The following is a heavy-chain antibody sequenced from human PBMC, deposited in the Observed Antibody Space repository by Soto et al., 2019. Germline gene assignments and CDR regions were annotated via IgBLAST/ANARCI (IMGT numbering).Heavy chain of an antibody. V-gene: IGHV1-2*02. Sequence: ASVKVSCKASGYTFTGYYMHWVRQAPGQGLEWMGWINPNSGGTNYAQKFQGRVTMTRDTSISTAYMELGRLRSDDTAVYYCARVDGGSYSRPFDYWGQGTLVTVSS. CDR2: INPNSGGT. CDR1: GYTFTGYY. J-gene: IGHJ4*02. CDR3: ARVDGGSYSRPFDY. D-gene: IGHD1-26*01.